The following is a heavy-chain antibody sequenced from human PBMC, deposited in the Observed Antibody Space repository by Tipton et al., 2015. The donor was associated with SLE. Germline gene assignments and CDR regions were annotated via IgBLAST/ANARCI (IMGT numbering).Heavy chain of an antibody. Sequence: TLSLTCTVSGDSISSSSYYWAWIPQPPGKGLEWTGTIYNSGGTQYNPSLKSRLTISIDTSKNQISLKLSSVTAADTAVYYCARVGDYDDAFDIWGQGTMVTVSS. D-gene: IGHD3-16*01. CDR1: GDSISSSSYY. CDR2: IYNSGGT. J-gene: IGHJ3*02. CDR3: ARVGDYDDAFDI. V-gene: IGHV4-39*07.